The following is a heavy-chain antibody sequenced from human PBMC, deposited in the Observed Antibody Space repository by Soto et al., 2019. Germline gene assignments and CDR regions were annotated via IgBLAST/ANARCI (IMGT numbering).Heavy chain of an antibody. Sequence: PSETLSLTCTVSGGSISSGGYYWSWIRQHPGKGLEWIGYIYYSGSTYYNPSLKSRVTISVDTSKNQFSLKLSSVTAADTAVYYCARSIRRDGYNKGDYYYYYGMDVWGQGTTVTVSS. J-gene: IGHJ6*02. CDR1: GGSISSGGYY. CDR2: IYYSGST. D-gene: IGHD3-3*02. CDR3: ARSIRRDGYNKGDYYYYYGMDV. V-gene: IGHV4-31*02.